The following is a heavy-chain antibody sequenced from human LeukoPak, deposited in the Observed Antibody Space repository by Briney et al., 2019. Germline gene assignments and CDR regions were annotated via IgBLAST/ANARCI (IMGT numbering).Heavy chain of an antibody. CDR3: ARAPDGGAFDI. V-gene: IGHV1-69*04. CDR1: GGIFSSYA. CDR2: IIPIHGTA. Sequence: ASVKVSRKASGGIFSSYAISWVRQAPGQGLEWMGRIIPIHGTANYAQKFQGRVTITADKSTSTAYMELSSLRSEDTAVYYCARAPDGGAFDIWGQGTMVTVSS. D-gene: IGHD3-16*01. J-gene: IGHJ3*02.